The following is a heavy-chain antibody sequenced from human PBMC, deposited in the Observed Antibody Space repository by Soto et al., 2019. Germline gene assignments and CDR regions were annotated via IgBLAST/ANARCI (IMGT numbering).Heavy chain of an antibody. J-gene: IGHJ4*02. Sequence: QVQLQESGPGLVKPSETLSLTCTVSGGSISSYYWSWIRQPPGKGLEWIGYIYYSGSTNYNPSLKSRVTISVDTSKNQFSLKLSSVTAADTAVYYCAVEGYGDPNLGYWGQGTLVTVSS. V-gene: IGHV4-59*08. D-gene: IGHD4-17*01. CDR3: AVEGYGDPNLGY. CDR2: IYYSGST. CDR1: GGSISSYY.